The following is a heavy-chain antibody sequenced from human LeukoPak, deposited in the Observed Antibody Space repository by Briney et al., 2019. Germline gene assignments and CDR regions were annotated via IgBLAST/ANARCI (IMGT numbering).Heavy chain of an antibody. V-gene: IGHV4-59*01. Sequence: SGTLSLTCTISGDSFNSNYWTWLRQPPGRGLEWIGYVYYNGNTDYHPSLKSRVSISVDTSKNQFSLKLNSVTAADTAVYYCAKDFGPLVVVRAAILDYWGQGTLVTVSS. CDR3: AKDFGPLVVVRAAILDY. CDR2: VYYNGNT. D-gene: IGHD2-2*02. CDR1: GDSFNSNY. J-gene: IGHJ4*02.